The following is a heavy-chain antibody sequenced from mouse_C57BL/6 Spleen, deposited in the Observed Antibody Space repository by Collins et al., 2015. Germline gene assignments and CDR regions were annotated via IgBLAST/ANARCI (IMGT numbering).Heavy chain of an antibody. V-gene: IGHV5-6*01. Sequence: VESGGDLVKPGGSLKLSCAASGFTFSSYGMSWVRQTPDKRLEWVATISSGGSYTYYPDSVKGRFTISRDNAKNTLYLQMSSLKSEDTAMYYCARHYGSSYSDYWGQGTTLTVSS. D-gene: IGHD1-1*01. CDR1: GFTFSSYG. CDR3: ARHYGSSYSDY. CDR2: ISSGGSYT. J-gene: IGHJ2*01.